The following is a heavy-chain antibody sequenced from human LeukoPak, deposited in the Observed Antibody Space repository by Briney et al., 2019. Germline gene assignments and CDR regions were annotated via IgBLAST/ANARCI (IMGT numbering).Heavy chain of an antibody. CDR1: GGSISSSSYY. Sequence: SETLSLTCTVSGGSISSSSYYWGWIRQPPGKGLEWIGSIYYSGSTNYNPSLKSRVTISVDTSKNQFSLKLSSVTAADTAVYYCARHIGSGWYGSFDYWGQGTLVTVSS. J-gene: IGHJ4*02. CDR3: ARHIGSGWYGSFDY. CDR2: IYYSGST. V-gene: IGHV4-39*01. D-gene: IGHD6-19*01.